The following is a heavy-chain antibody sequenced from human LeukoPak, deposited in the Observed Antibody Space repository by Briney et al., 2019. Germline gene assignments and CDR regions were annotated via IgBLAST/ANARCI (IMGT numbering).Heavy chain of an antibody. J-gene: IGHJ5*02. CDR3: ARRLRWANWFDP. CDR1: GGTFSSYA. CDR2: IIPIFGTA. D-gene: IGHD4-23*01. Sequence: SVKVSCKASGGTFSSYAISWVRQAPGQGLEGRGGIIPIFGTANYAQKFQGRVTITADESTSTAYMELSSLRSEDTAVYYCARRLRWANWFDPWGQGTLVTVSS. V-gene: IGHV1-69*13.